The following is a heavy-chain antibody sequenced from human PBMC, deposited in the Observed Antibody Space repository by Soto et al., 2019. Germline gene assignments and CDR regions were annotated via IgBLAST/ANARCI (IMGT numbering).Heavy chain of an antibody. CDR2: IYSGGST. CDR3: GFGRILYY. V-gene: IGHV3-53*01. J-gene: IGHJ4*02. CDR1: GFTVSSNY. D-gene: IGHD2-15*01. Sequence: EVQLVESGGGMIQSGGSLRLSCAASGFTVSSNYMSWVRQAPGKGLEWVSVIYSGGSTYYAESVKGRFTISRDNSKNTLYLQMNSLRAEDTAVYYCGFGRILYYWGQGTLVTVSS.